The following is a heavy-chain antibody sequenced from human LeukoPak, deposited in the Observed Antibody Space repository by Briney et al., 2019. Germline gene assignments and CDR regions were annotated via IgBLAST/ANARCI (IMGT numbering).Heavy chain of an antibody. CDR2: ISHSGST. J-gene: IGHJ4*02. D-gene: IGHD5-18*01. V-gene: IGHV4-34*01. CDR3: ARRRGYSYGYEPPAIDY. CDR1: GGSFSGYY. Sequence: PSQTLSLTCAVYGGSFSGYYWSWIRQPPGKGLEWIGEISHSGSTNYNPSLKSRVTISVDTSKNQFSLKLSSVTAADTAVYYCARRRGYSYGYEPPAIDYWGQGTLVTVSS.